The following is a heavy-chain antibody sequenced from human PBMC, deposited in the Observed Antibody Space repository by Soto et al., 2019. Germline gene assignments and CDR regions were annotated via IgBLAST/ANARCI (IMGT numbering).Heavy chain of an antibody. CDR3: AKTPGVITVISAFDH. CDR2: ISGSGAST. CDR1: GFTFSKHA. J-gene: IGHJ4*02. Sequence: GGSLRVSCVASGFTFSKHALAWVRQAPGKGLEWVSAISGSGASTYDSDSVKGRFVISRDNSNNTLYLQMNSLKAEDTAVYYCAKTPGVITVISAFDHWGQGTPVTVYS. V-gene: IGHV3-23*01. D-gene: IGHD2-21*01.